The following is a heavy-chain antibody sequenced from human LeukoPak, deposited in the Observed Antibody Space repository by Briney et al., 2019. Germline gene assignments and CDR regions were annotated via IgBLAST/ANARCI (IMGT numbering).Heavy chain of an antibody. D-gene: IGHD3-10*02. CDR1: GFAFSSYE. J-gene: IGHJ6*04. Sequence: GGSLRLSCAASGFAFSSYEMNWVRQTPGKGLEWVSYISSSGSTIYYADSVKGRFTISRDNAKNSLYLQMNSLRAKDTAVYYCAELGITMIGGVWGKGTTVTISS. CDR2: ISSSGSTI. V-gene: IGHV3-48*03. CDR3: AELGITMIGGV.